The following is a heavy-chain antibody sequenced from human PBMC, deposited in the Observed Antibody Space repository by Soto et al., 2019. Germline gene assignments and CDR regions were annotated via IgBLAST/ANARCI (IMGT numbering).Heavy chain of an antibody. CDR3: ARHNDDEGTSPEMDV. CDR2: IYYSGST. Sequence: SETLSLTCTVSGGSISSSSYYWGWIRQPPGKGLEWIGSIYYSGSTYYNPSLKSRVTISVDTSKNQFSLKLSSVTAADTAVYYCARHNDDEGTSPEMDVWGQQTTLPISS. J-gene: IGHJ6*02. D-gene: IGHD2-8*01. CDR1: GGSISSSSYY. V-gene: IGHV4-39*01.